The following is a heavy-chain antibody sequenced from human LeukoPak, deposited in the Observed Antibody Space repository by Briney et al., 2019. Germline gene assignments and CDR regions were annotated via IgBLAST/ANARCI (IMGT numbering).Heavy chain of an antibody. CDR2: IIPIFGTA. CDR3: ARTMITKMTTVTTSYYYYYMDV. Sequence: ASVKVSCKASGGTFSSYAISWVGQAPGQGLAWMGGIIPIFGTANYAQKFQGRVTITTDESTSTAYMELSSLRSEDTAVYYCARTMITKMTTVTTSYYYYYMDVWGKGTTVTVSS. V-gene: IGHV1-69*05. J-gene: IGHJ6*03. D-gene: IGHD4-11*01. CDR1: GGTFSSYA.